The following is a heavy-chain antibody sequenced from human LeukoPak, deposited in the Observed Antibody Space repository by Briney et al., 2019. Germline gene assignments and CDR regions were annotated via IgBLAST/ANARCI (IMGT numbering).Heavy chain of an antibody. Sequence: SETLSLTCAVYGGSFSGYYWSWIRQPPGKGLEWIGEINHSGSTNYNPSLKSRVTISVDTSKNQFSLKLSSVTAADTAVYYCARSDGYGLVGIWGQGTMITVSS. CDR1: GGSFSGYY. D-gene: IGHD3-10*01. V-gene: IGHV4-34*01. CDR2: INHSGST. CDR3: ARSDGYGLVGI. J-gene: IGHJ3*02.